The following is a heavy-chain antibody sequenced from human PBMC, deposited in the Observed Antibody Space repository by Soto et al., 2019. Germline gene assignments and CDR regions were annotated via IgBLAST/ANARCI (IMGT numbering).Heavy chain of an antibody. CDR1: GFTLSNYA. CDR2: ISSDSRYI. CDR3: ARIKLVEFFFINVDAYDMDV. D-gene: IGHD3-16*01. J-gene: IGHJ6*02. Sequence: GGSLRLSRAASGFTLSNYAVNWVRQAPGKGLEWVSYISSDSRYIYYGDSVKGRFTISRDNARNSVYLQMNSLRDEDTAVYYCARIKLVEFFFINVDAYDMDVWGQGTPVTVS. V-gene: IGHV3-48*02.